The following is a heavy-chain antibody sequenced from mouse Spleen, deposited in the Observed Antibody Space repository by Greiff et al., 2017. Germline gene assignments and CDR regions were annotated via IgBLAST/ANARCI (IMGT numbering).Heavy chain of an antibody. CDR3: ARENYDGYYPLYAMDY. V-gene: IGHV1-64*01. CDR2: IHPNSGST. Sequence: QVQLQQPGAELVKPGASVKLSCKASGYTFTSYWMHWVKQRPGQGLEWIGMIHPNSGSTNYNEKFKSKATLTVDKSSSTAYMQLSSLTSEDSAVYYCARENYDGYYPLYAMDYWGQGTSVTVSS. J-gene: IGHJ4*01. CDR1: GYTFTSYW. D-gene: IGHD2-3*01.